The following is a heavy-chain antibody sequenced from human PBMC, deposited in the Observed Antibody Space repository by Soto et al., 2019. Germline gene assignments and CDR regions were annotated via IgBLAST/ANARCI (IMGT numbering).Heavy chain of an antibody. D-gene: IGHD6-19*01. CDR1: GYTFTSYD. J-gene: IGHJ6*02. CDR2: MNPNSGNT. CDR3: ARRLAGAGQYYYYGMDV. V-gene: IGHV1-8*01. Sequence: QVQLVQSGAEVKKPGASVKVSCKASGYTFTSYDINWVRQATGQGLEWMGWMNPNSGNTGYAQKFQGRVTMTRNTAKSPADKEHSSQRSEDTAVYYCARRLAGAGQYYYYGMDVWGQGTTVTGSS.